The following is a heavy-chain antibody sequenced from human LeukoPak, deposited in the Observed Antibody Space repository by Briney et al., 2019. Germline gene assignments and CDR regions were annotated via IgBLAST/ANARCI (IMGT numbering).Heavy chain of an antibody. CDR1: GYTFTGYY. J-gene: IGHJ6*03. Sequence: ASVKVSRKASGYTFTGYYIQWVRQAPGQGLEWMGWSNPGGTNYAQKFQGRVTMTRDSSISTAYMELSSLRSDDTAVYYCARGVVAATFYYYMDVWGKGTTVTVSS. CDR3: ARGVVAATFYYYMDV. V-gene: IGHV1-2*02. D-gene: IGHD2-15*01. CDR2: SNPGGT.